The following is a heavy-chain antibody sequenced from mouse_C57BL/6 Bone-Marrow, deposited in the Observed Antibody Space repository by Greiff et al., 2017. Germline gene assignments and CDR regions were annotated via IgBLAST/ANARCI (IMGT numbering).Heavy chain of an antibody. CDR2: ISYSGSN. CDR3: ARYGNSGFYSYYFDY. J-gene: IGHJ2*01. D-gene: IGHD2-1*01. Sequence: EVMLVESGPGLAKPSQTLSLTCSVTGYSITSDYWNWIRKFPGNKLEYMGYISYSGSNTYTPSLKSRISITRDTSKNQYYLQLNSVTTEDTATYYCARYGNSGFYSYYFDYWGQGTTLTVSA. V-gene: IGHV3-8*01. CDR1: GYSITSDY.